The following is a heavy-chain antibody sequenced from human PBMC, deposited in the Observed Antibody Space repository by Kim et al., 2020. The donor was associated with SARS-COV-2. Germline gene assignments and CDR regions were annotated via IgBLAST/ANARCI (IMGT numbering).Heavy chain of an antibody. CDR3: ARGMFRSGLDV. J-gene: IGHJ6*02. CDR1: GFSSSSYW. CDR2: ISSDGRIT. V-gene: IGHV3-74*01. D-gene: IGHD3-10*02. Sequence: GGSLRLSCAAAGFSSSSYWINWVRQPPGKGLEWVSRISSDGRITHYADSVKGRFTMSRDSAENTVFLQMNSLGAEDTAVYYCARGMFRSGLDVWGQGTTVSVSS.